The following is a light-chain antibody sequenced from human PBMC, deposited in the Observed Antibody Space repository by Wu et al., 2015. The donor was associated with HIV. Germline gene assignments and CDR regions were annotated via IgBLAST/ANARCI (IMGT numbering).Light chain of an antibody. CDR2: DAS. CDR1: QSVTNN. Sequence: VVLTQSPGTLSLSPGERATLSCRASQSVTNNLLAWYQHRPGQAPRLLIYDASNRATGIPARFSGSGSGTDFTLTISSLEPEDFAVYYCQQRSNWPKTFGQGTKVEIK. V-gene: IGKV3-11*01. CDR3: QQRSNWPKT. J-gene: IGKJ1*01.